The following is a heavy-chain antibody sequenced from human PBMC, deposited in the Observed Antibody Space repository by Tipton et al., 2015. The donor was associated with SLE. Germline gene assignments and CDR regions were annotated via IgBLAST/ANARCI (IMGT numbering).Heavy chain of an antibody. CDR3: ARDLSGSYYEGIDY. CDR1: GYTFTSYY. J-gene: IGHJ4*02. CDR2: INPSGGST. Sequence: QLVQSGAEVKKPGASVKVSCKASGYTFTSYYMHWVRQAPGQGLEWLGIINPSGGSTSYAQKLQGRVTMTTDTSTSTAYMELRSLRSDDTAGYYCARDLSGSYYEGIDYWGQGTLVTVSS. V-gene: IGHV1-46*01. D-gene: IGHD1-26*01.